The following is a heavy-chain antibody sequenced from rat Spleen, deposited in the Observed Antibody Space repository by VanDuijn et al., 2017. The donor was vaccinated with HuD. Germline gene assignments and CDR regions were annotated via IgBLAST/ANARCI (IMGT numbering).Heavy chain of an antibody. CDR3: ARSDGTHYYLPFIY. Sequence: EVQLQESGPGLVKPSQSLSLTCSVTDHSITNGYRWNWIRKFPGNKLEWMGYINSAGNTPYNPSLKSRISITRDTSKNQFFLKVNSVTTEDTATYYCARSDGTHYYLPFIYWGQGTQVTVSS. D-gene: IGHD1-12*02. V-gene: IGHV3-3*01. J-gene: IGHJ3*01. CDR2: INSAGNT. CDR1: DHSITNGYR.